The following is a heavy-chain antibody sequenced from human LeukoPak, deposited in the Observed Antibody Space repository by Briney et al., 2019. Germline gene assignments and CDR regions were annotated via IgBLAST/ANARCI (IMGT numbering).Heavy chain of an antibody. D-gene: IGHD3-10*01. CDR3: ARDYNYYGSGSYYSN. Sequence: PSETLSLTCTVSGGSISSYYWSWIRQPAGKGLEWIGRIYTSGSTNYNPSLKSRVTVSVDTSKNQFSLKLSSVTAADTAVYYCARDYNYYGSGSYYSNWGQGTLVTVSS. V-gene: IGHV4-4*07. CDR1: GGSISSYY. J-gene: IGHJ4*02. CDR2: IYTSGST.